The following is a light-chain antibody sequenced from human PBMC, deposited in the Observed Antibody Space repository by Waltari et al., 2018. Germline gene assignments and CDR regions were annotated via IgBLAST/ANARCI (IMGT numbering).Light chain of an antibody. CDR1: QGVGTW. CDR3: QQYSSFST. V-gene: IGKV1-5*03. J-gene: IGKJ2*01. Sequence: DIQMTQSPSTLSASVGDRVTISCRASQGVGTWLAWYQQQPAKAPKLLIYMTSSLDSAIPSRFSGSGSGTDFTLTIRRLQPDDFATYSCQQYSSFSTFGQGTKV. CDR2: MTS.